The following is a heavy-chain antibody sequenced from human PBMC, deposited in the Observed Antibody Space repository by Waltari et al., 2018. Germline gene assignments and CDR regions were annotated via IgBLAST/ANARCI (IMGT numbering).Heavy chain of an antibody. Sequence: QVQLVQSGADVKKPGSSVKVSCKASGGTFSSYAISWVRQAPGQGLEWMGRIIPILGIANYAQKFQGRVTITADKSTSTAYMELSSLRSEDTAVYYCARGGYCTNGVCRPIDYWGQGTLVTVSS. V-gene: IGHV1-69*09. D-gene: IGHD2-8*01. CDR1: GGTFSSYA. CDR2: IIPILGIA. J-gene: IGHJ4*02. CDR3: ARGGYCTNGVCRPIDY.